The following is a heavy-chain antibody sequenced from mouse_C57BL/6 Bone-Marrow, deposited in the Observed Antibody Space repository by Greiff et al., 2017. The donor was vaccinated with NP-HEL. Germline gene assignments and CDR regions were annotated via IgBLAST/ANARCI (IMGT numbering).Heavy chain of an antibody. D-gene: IGHD3-2*02. Sequence: EVQLQQSGPELVKPGDSVKISCKASGYSFTGYFMNWVMQSHGKSLEWIGRINPYNGDTFYNQKFKGKATLTVDKSSSTAHMELRSLTSEDSAAYYCARTGYYPDYFDYWGQGTTLTVSS. V-gene: IGHV1-20*01. J-gene: IGHJ2*01. CDR3: ARTGYYPDYFDY. CDR2: INPYNGDT. CDR1: GYSFTGYF.